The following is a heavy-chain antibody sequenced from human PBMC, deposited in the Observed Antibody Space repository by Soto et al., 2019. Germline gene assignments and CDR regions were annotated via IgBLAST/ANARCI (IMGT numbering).Heavy chain of an antibody. CDR1: GGSISIYY. Sequence: PSETLSLTCTASGGSISIYYWSWIRQPPGKGLEWIGYIYYSGSTNYNPSLKSRVTISVDTSKNQFSLKLSSVTAADTAVYYCARGAPRLRFLEWLLDAFDIWGQGTMVTVSS. D-gene: IGHD3-3*01. V-gene: IGHV4-59*08. J-gene: IGHJ3*02. CDR3: ARGAPRLRFLEWLLDAFDI. CDR2: IYYSGST.